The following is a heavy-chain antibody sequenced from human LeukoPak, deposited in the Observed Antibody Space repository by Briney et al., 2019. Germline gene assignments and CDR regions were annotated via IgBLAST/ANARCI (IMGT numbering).Heavy chain of an antibody. Sequence: PGGSLRLSCAASGNYWMHWVRQAPGKGLLWVSHINSDGSWTTYADSVKGRFTISRDNSKNTLYLQMNSLRAEDTAVYYCARGQTHYYDSSGYRVDYWGQGTLVTVSS. CDR1: GNYW. V-gene: IGHV3-74*01. D-gene: IGHD3-22*01. CDR3: ARGQTHYYDSSGYRVDY. J-gene: IGHJ4*02. CDR2: INSDGSWT.